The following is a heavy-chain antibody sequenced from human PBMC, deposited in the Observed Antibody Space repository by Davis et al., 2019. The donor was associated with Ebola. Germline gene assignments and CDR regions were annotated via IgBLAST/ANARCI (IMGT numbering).Heavy chain of an antibody. V-gene: IGHV4-34*01. CDR1: GGSFSGYY. CDR3: ARHSVTTLAFMDV. D-gene: IGHD4-11*01. Sequence: GSLRLSCAVYGGSFSGYYWSWIRQPPGKGLEWIGEINHSGSTYYNPSLKSRVTISVDTSKNQFSLKLSSVTAADTAVYYCARHSVTTLAFMDVWGQGTTVTVSS. CDR2: INHSGST. J-gene: IGHJ6*02.